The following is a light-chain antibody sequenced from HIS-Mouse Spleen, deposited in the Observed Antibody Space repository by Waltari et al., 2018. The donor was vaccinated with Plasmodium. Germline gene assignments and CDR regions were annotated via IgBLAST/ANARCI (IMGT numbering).Light chain of an antibody. CDR3: SSYTSSSTWV. V-gene: IGLV2-14*01. CDR1: SSDVGGYNH. J-gene: IGLJ3*02. CDR2: EVS. Sequence: QSALTQPASVSGSPGQSITIPCTGTSSDVGGYNHGPWYPQPPGKAPKLMIYEVSNRPSGVSNRFSGSKSGNTASLTISGLQAEDEADYYCSSYTSSSTWVFGGGTKLTVL.